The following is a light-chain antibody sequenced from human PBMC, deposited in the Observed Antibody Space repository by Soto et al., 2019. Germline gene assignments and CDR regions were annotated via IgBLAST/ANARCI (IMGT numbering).Light chain of an antibody. CDR2: DVS. CDR3: TSYTSSSTLYV. J-gene: IGLJ1*01. V-gene: IGLV2-14*03. Sequence: QSALTQPASVSGSPGQSITISCTGTTSEVGDYNYVSWYQQLPGKAPKLIIYDVSNRPSGVSNRFSASKSANAASLTISRLPADDEADYYCTSYTSSSTLYVFGTGTKLTVL. CDR1: TSEVGDYNY.